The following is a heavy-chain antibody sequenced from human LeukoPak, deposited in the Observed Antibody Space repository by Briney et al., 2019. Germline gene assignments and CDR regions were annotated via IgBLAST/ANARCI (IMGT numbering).Heavy chain of an antibody. CDR2: INHSGST. Sequence: PSGTLSLTCAVYGGSFSGYYWSWIRQPPGKGLEWIGEINHSGSTNYNPSLKSRVTISVDTSKNQFSLKLSSVTAADTAVYYCARGYYYDSSGYNLVWGQGTMVTVSS. CDR1: GGSFSGYY. CDR3: ARGYYYDSSGYNLV. V-gene: IGHV4-34*01. D-gene: IGHD3-22*01. J-gene: IGHJ3*01.